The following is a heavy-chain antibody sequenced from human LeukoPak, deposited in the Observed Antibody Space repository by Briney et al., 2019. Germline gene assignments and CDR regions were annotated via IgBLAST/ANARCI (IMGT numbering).Heavy chain of an antibody. J-gene: IGHJ5*02. CDR3: ARKPHVDTAMFDP. V-gene: IGHV1-2*02. Sequence: ASVKVSCKASGYSFIGYHMHWVRQAPGHGLEWMAWINPNSGGTNYAQKFQGRVTMTTDTSTTTAYMELRSLRSDDTAVYYCARKPHVDTAMFDPWGQGALVIVSS. CDR2: INPNSGGT. D-gene: IGHD5-18*01. CDR1: GYSFIGYH.